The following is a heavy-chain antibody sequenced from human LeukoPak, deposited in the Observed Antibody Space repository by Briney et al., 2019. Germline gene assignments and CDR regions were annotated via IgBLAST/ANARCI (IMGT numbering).Heavy chain of an antibody. CDR1: GYTFTSYG. CDR2: ISAYNGNT. CDR3: ARNPELTGESKAEPVFDY. Sequence: EASVKVSCKASGYTFTSYGISWVRQAPGQRLEWRGWISAYNGNTNYAQKLQGRVTMTTDTSTSTAYMELRSLSSDDTAVYYCARNPELTGESKAEPVFDYWGQGTLVTVSS. D-gene: IGHD1-14*01. J-gene: IGHJ4*02. V-gene: IGHV1-18*01.